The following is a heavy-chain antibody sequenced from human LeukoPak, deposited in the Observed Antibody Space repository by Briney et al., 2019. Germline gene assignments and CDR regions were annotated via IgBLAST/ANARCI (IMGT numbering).Heavy chain of an antibody. J-gene: IGHJ4*02. CDR2: IYYSGST. CDR1: GGSISSSSSYY. D-gene: IGHD3-22*01. V-gene: IGHV4-39*07. Sequence: SETLSHTCTVSGGSISSSSSYYWGWIRQPPGKGLEWIGSIYYSGSTYYNPSLKSRVTISVDTSKNQFSLKLSSVTAADTAVYYCARDRITMIVVVGAFDYWGQGTLVTVSS. CDR3: ARDRITMIVVVGAFDY.